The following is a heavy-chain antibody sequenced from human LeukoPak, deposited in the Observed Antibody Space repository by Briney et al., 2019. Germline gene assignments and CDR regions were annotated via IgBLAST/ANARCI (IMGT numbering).Heavy chain of an antibody. V-gene: IGHV1-2*02. D-gene: IGHD6-13*01. J-gene: IGHJ4*02. CDR3: ARVRIAATD. CDR2: MNPNSGGT. Sequence: GASVKVSCKASGYTFTSYDINWVRQATGQGLEWMGWMNPNSGGTNYAQKFQGRVTMTRDTSISTAYMELSRLRSDDTAVYYCARVRIAATDWGQGTLVTVSS. CDR1: GYTFTSYD.